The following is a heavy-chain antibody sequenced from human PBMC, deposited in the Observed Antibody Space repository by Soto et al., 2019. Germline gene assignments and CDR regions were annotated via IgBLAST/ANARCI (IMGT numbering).Heavy chain of an antibody. D-gene: IGHD3-16*02. CDR2: INPNSGGT. J-gene: IGHJ4*02. CDR1: GYTFTGYY. Sequence: QVQLVQSGAEVKKPGASVKVSCKASGYTFTGYYMHWVRQAPGQGLEWMGWINPNSGGTNYAQKFQGWVTMTRDTSISTAYMELSRLRSDDTAVYYCARGTYVWGSYRPGGADYWGQGTLVTVSS. CDR3: ARGTYVWGSYRPGGADY. V-gene: IGHV1-2*04.